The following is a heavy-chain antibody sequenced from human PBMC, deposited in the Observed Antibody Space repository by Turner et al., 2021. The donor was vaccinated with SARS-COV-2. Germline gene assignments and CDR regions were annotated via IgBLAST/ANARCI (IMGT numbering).Heavy chain of an antibody. J-gene: IGHJ6*02. D-gene: IGHD2-21*02. CDR1: GFTVSSNY. V-gene: IGHV3-66*01. CDR3: YGYYYYALDV. CDR2: IYSGGST. Sequence: DFVQPGGSLRLSCAASGFTVSSNYMSWVRQAPGKGLEWVSVIYSGGSTYYADSVKVCFTSRRRHTRYWRDCSSNVCSSDLAYPLLVYGYYYYALDVWGQGTAVSVSS.